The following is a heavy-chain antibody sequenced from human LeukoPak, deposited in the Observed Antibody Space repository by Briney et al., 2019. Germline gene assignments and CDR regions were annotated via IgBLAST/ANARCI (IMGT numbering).Heavy chain of an antibody. Sequence: PGGSLRLSCAASGFAFGSYAMSWVRQAPGEGLEWVSAISSNAFSTYYADSVKGRFTISRDNSKNTLYLQMNSLRAEDTAVYYCAKSFLGGSGSYPPHDAFDIWGQGTMVTVSS. J-gene: IGHJ3*02. CDR2: ISSNAFST. V-gene: IGHV3-23*01. CDR3: AKSFLGGSGSYPPHDAFDI. D-gene: IGHD3-10*01. CDR1: GFAFGSYA.